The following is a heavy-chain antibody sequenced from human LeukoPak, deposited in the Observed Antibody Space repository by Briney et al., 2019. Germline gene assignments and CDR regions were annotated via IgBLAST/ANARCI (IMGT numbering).Heavy chain of an antibody. V-gene: IGHV4-31*03. CDR2: IYYRGST. D-gene: IGHD3-22*01. Sequence: PSQTLSLTCTVSGGSISSGGYYWSWIRQHPGKGLEWIGYIYYRGSTYYNPSLKSRVTISVDTSKNQFSLKLSSVTAADTAVYYCARALGGYYYDSSGYQIVSFDYWGQGTLVTVSS. CDR1: GGSISSGGYY. CDR3: ARALGGYYYDSSGYQIVSFDY. J-gene: IGHJ4*02.